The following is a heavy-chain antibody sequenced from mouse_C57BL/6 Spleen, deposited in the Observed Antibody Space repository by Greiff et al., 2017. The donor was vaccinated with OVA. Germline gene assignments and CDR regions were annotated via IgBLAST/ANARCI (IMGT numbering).Heavy chain of an antibody. CDR3: ARSSSYPTFAY. D-gene: IGHD1-1*01. Sequence: VQLQQSGPELVKPGASVKISCKASGYAFSSSWMNWVKQRPGKGLEWIGRIYPGDGDTNDNGKFKGKATLTADKSSSTAYMQLSSLTSEDSAVYFCARSSSYPTFAYWGQGTLVTVSA. CDR1: GYAFSSSW. CDR2: IYPGDGDT. V-gene: IGHV1-82*01. J-gene: IGHJ3*01.